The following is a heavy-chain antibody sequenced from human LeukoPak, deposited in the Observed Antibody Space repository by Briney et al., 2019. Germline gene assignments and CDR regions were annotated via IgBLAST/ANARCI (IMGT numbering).Heavy chain of an antibody. CDR2: ISPTGSTT. V-gene: IGHV3-74*01. J-gene: IGHJ4*02. CDR3: ARGPNSNWSGLDF. CDR1: GFSFSGHW. D-gene: IGHD6-6*01. Sequence: PGGSLRLSCTASGFSFSGHWMHWARQLPGKGLVWDSRISPTGSTTSYADSVKGRFTVSRDNAKNTLYLRVSNLRAEDTAVYYCARGPNSNWSGLDFWGQGTLLTVSS.